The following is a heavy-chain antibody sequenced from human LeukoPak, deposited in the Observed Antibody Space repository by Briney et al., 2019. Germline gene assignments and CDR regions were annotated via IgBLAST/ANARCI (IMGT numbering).Heavy chain of an antibody. CDR2: ISSSSHTI. CDR3: ARDHEGMDV. CDR1: GFTFISYS. Sequence: GGSLRLSCAASGFTFISYSMNWVRQAPGKGLEWISYISSSSHTIYYADSVKGRFTISRENAKNSLYLQMNSLRAGDTAVYYCARDHEGMDVWGQGTTVTVSS. J-gene: IGHJ6*02. V-gene: IGHV3-48*01.